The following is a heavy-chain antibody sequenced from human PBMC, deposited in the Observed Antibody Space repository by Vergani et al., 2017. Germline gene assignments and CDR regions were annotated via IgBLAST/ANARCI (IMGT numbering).Heavy chain of an antibody. CDR2: IYYSGST. V-gene: IGHV4-61*01. Sequence: KESGPVLVKPTETLTLTCTVSGFSLSKTRMGVSWIRQPPGKGLEWIGYIYYSGSTNYNPSLKSRVTISVDTSKNQFSLKLSSVTAADTAVYYCARAARGDYGLSYYFDYWGQGTLVTVSS. CDR3: ARAARGDYGLSYYFDY. D-gene: IGHD4-17*01. J-gene: IGHJ4*02. CDR1: GFSLSKTRMG.